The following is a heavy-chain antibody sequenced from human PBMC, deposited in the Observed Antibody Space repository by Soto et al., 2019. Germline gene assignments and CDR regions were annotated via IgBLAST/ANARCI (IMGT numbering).Heavy chain of an antibody. CDR3: AKDLGGVVVTAILDY. D-gene: IGHD2-21*02. CDR1: GFTFSSYG. Sequence: GGSLRLSCAASGFTFSSYGMHWVRQAPGKGLEWVAVISYDGSNKYYADSVKGRFTISRDNSKNTLYLQMNSLRAEDTAVYYCAKDLGGVVVTAILDYWGQGTLVTVSS. V-gene: IGHV3-30*18. CDR2: ISYDGSNK. J-gene: IGHJ4*02.